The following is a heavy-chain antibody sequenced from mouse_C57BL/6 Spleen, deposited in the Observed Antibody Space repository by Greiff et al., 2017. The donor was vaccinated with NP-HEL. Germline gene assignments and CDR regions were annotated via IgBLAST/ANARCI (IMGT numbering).Heavy chain of an antibody. CDR1: GYTFTSYW. CDR3: ARAIYYYGSSPMDY. V-gene: IGHV1-64*01. D-gene: IGHD1-1*01. CDR2: IHPNSGST. J-gene: IGHJ4*01. Sequence: LQQPGAELVKPGASVKLSCKASGYTFTSYWMHWVKQRPGQGLEWIGMIHPNSGSTNYNEKFKSKATLTVDKSSSTAYMQLSSLTSEDSAVYYCARAIYYYGSSPMDYWGQGTSVTVSS.